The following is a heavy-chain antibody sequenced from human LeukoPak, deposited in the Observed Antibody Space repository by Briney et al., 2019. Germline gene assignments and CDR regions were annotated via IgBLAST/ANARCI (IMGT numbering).Heavy chain of an antibody. V-gene: IGHV1-2*02. CDR2: INPNSGGT. D-gene: IGHD5-24*01. J-gene: IGHJ4*02. Sequence: ASVKVSCKTSGYTFTDYYLHWVRQAPGQGLERMGWINPNSGGTNYAQTFQGRVTMTRDTSITTAYLELSRLRSDDTAVYSCARIGYNHYFDYWGQGTLVTVSS. CDR3: ARIGYNHYFDY. CDR1: GYTFTDYY.